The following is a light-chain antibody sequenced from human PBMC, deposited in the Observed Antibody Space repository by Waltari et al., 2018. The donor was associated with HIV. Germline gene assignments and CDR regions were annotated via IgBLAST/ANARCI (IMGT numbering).Light chain of an antibody. Sequence: QSVLTQSPSVSGTPGQRVTIPCSGSSDNIGSTFVFWYQQIPRTAPKLLMYANDERPLGVPDRFSGSKSGTSASLAISGLRPEDEADYYCAAWDDSLSGVVFGGGTKVTVL. J-gene: IGLJ2*01. CDR1: SDNIGSTF. V-gene: IGLV1-47*01. CDR2: AND. CDR3: AAWDDSLSGVV.